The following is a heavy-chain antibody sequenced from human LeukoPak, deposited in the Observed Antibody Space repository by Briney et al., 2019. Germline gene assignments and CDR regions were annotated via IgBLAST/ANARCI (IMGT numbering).Heavy chain of an antibody. V-gene: IGHV3-74*01. Sequence: GGSLRLSCAASGFTFSSNWMHWVRQAPGKGPVWVARVNEDGSRIDHADSVRGRFTISRDITKSTLFLQMNSLRVEDSAIYYCVRDFGGEDDYWGQGILVTVSS. J-gene: IGHJ4*02. CDR2: VNEDGSRI. D-gene: IGHD2-15*01. CDR3: VRDFGGEDDY. CDR1: GFTFSSNW.